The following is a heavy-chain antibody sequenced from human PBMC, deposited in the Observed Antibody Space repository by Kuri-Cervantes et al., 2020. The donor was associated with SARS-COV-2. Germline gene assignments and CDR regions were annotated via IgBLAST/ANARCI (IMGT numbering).Heavy chain of an antibody. Sequence: ASVKVSCKASGYTFTGYYMHWVRQAPGQGLEWMGWINPNSGGTNYAQKFQGRVTMTRDTSISAAYMELSRLRSDDTAVYYCARDLRWAAAGKATSVDYWGQGTLVIVSS. D-gene: IGHD6-13*01. CDR1: GYTFTGYY. V-gene: IGHV1-2*02. CDR3: ARDLRWAAAGKATSVDY. J-gene: IGHJ4*02. CDR2: INPNSGGT.